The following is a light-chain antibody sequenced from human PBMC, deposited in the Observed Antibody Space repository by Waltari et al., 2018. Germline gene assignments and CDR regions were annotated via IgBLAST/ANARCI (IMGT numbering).Light chain of an antibody. Sequence: SYELIQPPSVSVSPGQTARITCSGDALPKQYAFWYQQKPGQATVLVTYKDTERPSGIPDRFSGSSSGTTVTLTISGVQAEDEADYYCQSGDSTSTHVVFGGGTKLTVL. CDR2: KDT. CDR3: QSGDSTSTHVV. J-gene: IGLJ2*01. V-gene: IGLV3-25*01. CDR1: ALPKQY.